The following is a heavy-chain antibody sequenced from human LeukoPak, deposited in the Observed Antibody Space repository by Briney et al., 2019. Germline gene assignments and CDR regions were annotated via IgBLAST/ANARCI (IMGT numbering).Heavy chain of an antibody. CDR3: ARHQFQLLVNDDAFDM. D-gene: IGHD2-2*01. CDR1: GGSINSYY. Sequence: PSETLSLTCTVSGGSINSYYWSWIRQPPGKGLEWIGYIYYSGSTNYNPSLKSRVTISVDTSKNQFSLKLSSVTAADTAVYYCARHQFQLLVNDDAFDMWGQGTMVTVSS. J-gene: IGHJ3*02. V-gene: IGHV4-59*08. CDR2: IYYSGST.